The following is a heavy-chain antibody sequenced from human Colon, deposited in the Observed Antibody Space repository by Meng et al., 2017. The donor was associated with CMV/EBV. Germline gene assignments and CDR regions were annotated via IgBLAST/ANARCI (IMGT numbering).Heavy chain of an antibody. V-gene: IGHV4-38-2*02. J-gene: IGHJ4*02. CDR2: VYYSGNM. CDR1: GSSMKTDHY. D-gene: IGHD5-12*01. Sequence: SETLSLTCTVSGSSMKTDHYWGWVRQAPGKGLEWIASVYYSGNMYHNPSLKSRVTIPEDTSNNQFSLKLRSVTAADTAIYYCARVVGGYDYFDHWGQGMRVTVSS. CDR3: ARVVGGYDYFDH.